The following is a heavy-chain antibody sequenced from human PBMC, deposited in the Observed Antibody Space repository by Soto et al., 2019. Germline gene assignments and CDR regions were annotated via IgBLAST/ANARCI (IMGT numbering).Heavy chain of an antibody. CDR2: IYYSGST. J-gene: IGHJ6*02. V-gene: IGHV4-31*03. D-gene: IGHD6-13*01. Sequence: QVQLQESGPGLVKPSQTLSLTCSVSGGSISSGAYYWTWIRQHPGKGLEWIGYIYYSGSTNYNPSLKSRVTISVDTSKNQFSLKLRSVTAADTAVYYCARDGRLVNYYYYGMDVWGQGTTVTVSS. CDR3: ARDGRLVNYYYYGMDV. CDR1: GGSISSGAYY.